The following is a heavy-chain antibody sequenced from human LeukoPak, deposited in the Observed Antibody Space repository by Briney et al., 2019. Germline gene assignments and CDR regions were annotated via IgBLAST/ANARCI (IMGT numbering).Heavy chain of an antibody. D-gene: IGHD6-19*01. CDR3: ARDFGTTGWHTFDY. CDR2: TYYRYKWYN. CDR1: GDSVSSKNGA. V-gene: IGHV6-1*01. J-gene: IGHJ4*02. Sequence: SQTLSLTCVVSGDSVSSKNGAWNWIRQSPSRGLEWLGRTYYRYKWYNDYAESMEGRMTISQDTSKNQYSLHLNSVTPDDTAVYYCARDFGTTGWHTFDYWGQGTLVTVSS.